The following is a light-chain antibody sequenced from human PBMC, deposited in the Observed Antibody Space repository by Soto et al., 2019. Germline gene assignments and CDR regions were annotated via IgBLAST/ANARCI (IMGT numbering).Light chain of an antibody. CDR1: QSVNSNY. CDR3: KQYDSTPLT. J-gene: IGKJ1*01. CDR2: GAS. Sequence: EIVLTQSPGTLSLSPGERATLSCRASQSVNSNYLAWYQRKPGQAPRLLIYGASNRASDIPYRFSASGSGTDFTLTITRLEADDFAVYYCKQYDSTPLTFGQGTKVEVK. V-gene: IGKV3-20*01.